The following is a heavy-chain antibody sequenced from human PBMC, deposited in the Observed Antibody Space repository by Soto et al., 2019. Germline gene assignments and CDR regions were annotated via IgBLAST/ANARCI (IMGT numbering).Heavy chain of an antibody. Sequence: EVQLLESGGGSVQPGESLRLSCEASGVTFSSYAMSWVRQAPGKGLGWVSVISGSDDSTYYADSVKGRFTISRYNSKNTLYLQMNSLRAEDTDVYYCAKRSSSSTLAYWGQGTLVTVSS. CDR3: AKRSSSSTLAY. V-gene: IGHV3-23*01. CDR2: ISGSDDST. D-gene: IGHD6-6*01. CDR1: GVTFSSYA. J-gene: IGHJ4*02.